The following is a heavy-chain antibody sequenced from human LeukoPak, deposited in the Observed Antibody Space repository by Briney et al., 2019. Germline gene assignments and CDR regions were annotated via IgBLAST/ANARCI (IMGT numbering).Heavy chain of an antibody. J-gene: IGHJ6*02. D-gene: IGHD6-19*01. CDR1: GGSISSGGYY. V-gene: IGHV4-30-2*01. CDR3: ARDRLDYSVAGTLNYYGMDV. Sequence: SQTLSLTCTVSGGSISSGGYYWSWIRQPPGKGLEWIGYIYHSGSTYYNPSLKSRVTISVDRSKNQFSLKLSSVTAADTAVYYCARDRLDYSVAGTLNYYGMDVWGQGTTVTVSS. CDR2: IYHSGST.